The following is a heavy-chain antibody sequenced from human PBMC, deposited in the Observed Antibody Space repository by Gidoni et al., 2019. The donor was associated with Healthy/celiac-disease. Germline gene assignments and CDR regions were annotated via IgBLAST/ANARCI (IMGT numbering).Heavy chain of an antibody. Sequence: EVQLLESGGGLVQPGGSLRLSCAASGFTFSSYAMSWVRQAPGKGLEWVSAISGSGGSTYYADSVKGRFTISRDNSKNTLYLQMNSLRAEDTAVYYCAKDPQPTVTTWIYFDYWGQGTLVTVSS. CDR3: AKDPQPTVTTWIYFDY. V-gene: IGHV3-23*01. D-gene: IGHD4-17*01. CDR1: GFTFSSYA. CDR2: ISGSGGST. J-gene: IGHJ4*02.